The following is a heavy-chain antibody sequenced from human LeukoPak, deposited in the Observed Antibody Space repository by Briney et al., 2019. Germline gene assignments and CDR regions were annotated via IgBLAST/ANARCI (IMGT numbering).Heavy chain of an antibody. J-gene: IGHJ3*02. CDR2: IKQDGSEK. D-gene: IGHD3-10*01. CDR3: ARVFGGWAFDI. Sequence: PGGSLRLSCAASGFTFSNFGMHWVRQAPGKGLEWVANIKQDGSEKYYVDSVKGRFTISRDNAKNSLYLQMNSLRAEDTAVYYCARVFGGWAFDIWGQGTMVTVSS. CDR1: GFTFSNFG. V-gene: IGHV3-7*01.